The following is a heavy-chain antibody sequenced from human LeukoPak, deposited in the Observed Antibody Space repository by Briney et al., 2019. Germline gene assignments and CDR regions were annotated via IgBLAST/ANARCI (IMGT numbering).Heavy chain of an antibody. Sequence: GGSLRLSCAASGFTFSDYYMSWIRQAPGKGLEWVSYISSSGSTIYYADSVKGRFTISRDNAKNTLYLQMNSLRGEDTAVYYCARDRLAYSNYFFDYWGQGTLVTVSS. CDR3: ARDRLAYSNYFFDY. J-gene: IGHJ4*02. D-gene: IGHD4-11*01. V-gene: IGHV3-11*04. CDR2: ISSSGSTI. CDR1: GFTFSDYY.